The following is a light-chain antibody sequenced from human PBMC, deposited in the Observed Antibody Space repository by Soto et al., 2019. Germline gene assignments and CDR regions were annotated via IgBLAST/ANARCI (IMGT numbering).Light chain of an antibody. V-gene: IGKV1-5*01. Sequence: DIQMTQSPSTLSASVGDRVTITCRASQSISTRLAWYQQKPGKAPKLLIYDASSLESGVPSRFSGSASGTEFTLTISSLQPDDSATYYCQQYNSYSTFGQGTKVDI. CDR3: QQYNSYST. CDR2: DAS. J-gene: IGKJ1*01. CDR1: QSISTR.